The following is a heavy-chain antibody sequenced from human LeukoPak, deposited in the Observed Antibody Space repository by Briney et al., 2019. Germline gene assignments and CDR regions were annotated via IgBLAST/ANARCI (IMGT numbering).Heavy chain of an antibody. V-gene: IGHV1-46*01. CDR2: INPSGGST. CDR1: GYTFTTYY. CDR3: ARGSRPVYNLLTGKRYFDY. D-gene: IGHD3-9*01. Sequence: ASVKVSCKASGYTFTTYYVHWVRQAPGQGLEWMGIINPSGGSTTYAQKFRGRLTMTRDMSTSTVYMELSSLRSEDTAVYYCARGSRPVYNLLTGKRYFDYWGQGTLFTVSS. J-gene: IGHJ4*02.